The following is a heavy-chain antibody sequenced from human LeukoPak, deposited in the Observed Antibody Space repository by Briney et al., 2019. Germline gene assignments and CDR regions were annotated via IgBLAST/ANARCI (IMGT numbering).Heavy chain of an antibody. D-gene: IGHD6-13*01. CDR3: ARDPQGAAAGSFDY. Sequence: ASVKVSCKASGYTFISYGISWVRQAPGQGLEWMGWISAYNGNTNYARKLQGRVTMTTDTSTSTAYMELRSLRSDDTAVYYCARDPQGAAAGSFDYWGQGTLVTVSS. J-gene: IGHJ4*02. CDR1: GYTFISYG. CDR2: ISAYNGNT. V-gene: IGHV1-18*01.